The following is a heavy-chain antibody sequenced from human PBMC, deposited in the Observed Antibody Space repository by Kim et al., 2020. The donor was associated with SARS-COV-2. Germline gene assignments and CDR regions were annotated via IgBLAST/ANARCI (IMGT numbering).Heavy chain of an antibody. Sequence: GGSLRLSCAASGFTFSSYWMHWVRQAPGKGLVWVSRINSDGGTTSYADSVKGRFTISRDNAKSTLYLQMNSLRAEDKAVYYCASRRYTGTYYYFDYWGQGTLLTVSS. D-gene: IGHD1-26*01. CDR3: ASRRYTGTYYYFDY. V-gene: IGHV3-74*01. J-gene: IGHJ4*02. CDR2: INSDGGTT. CDR1: GFTFSSYW.